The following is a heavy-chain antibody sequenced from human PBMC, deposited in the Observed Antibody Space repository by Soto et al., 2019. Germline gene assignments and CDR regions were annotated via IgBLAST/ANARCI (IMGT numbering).Heavy chain of an antibody. Sequence: GGSLRLSCAASGFTFDDYAMHWVRQAPGKGLEWVSGISWNSGSIGYADSVKGRFTISRDNAKNSLYLQMNSLRAEDTALYYCATVTIVGANDAFDIWGQGTMVTVSS. D-gene: IGHD1-26*01. J-gene: IGHJ3*02. V-gene: IGHV3-9*01. CDR3: ATVTIVGANDAFDI. CDR2: ISWNSGSI. CDR1: GFTFDDYA.